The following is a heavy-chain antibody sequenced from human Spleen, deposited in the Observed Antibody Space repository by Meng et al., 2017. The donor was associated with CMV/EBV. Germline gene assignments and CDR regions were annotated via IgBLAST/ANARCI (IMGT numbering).Heavy chain of an antibody. Sequence: ASVKVSCKASGYILTDYYMHWVRQAPGQGLEWMGWINPNSGGTNYAQKFQDRVTMTRDTSISTAYMELRSLRSDDTAVYYCARDSPVYCSSISCLALTFIDHWGQGTLVTVSS. CDR3: ARDSPVYCSSISCLALTFIDH. CDR2: INPNSGGT. D-gene: IGHD2-2*01. CDR1: GYILTDYY. V-gene: IGHV1-2*02. J-gene: IGHJ4*02.